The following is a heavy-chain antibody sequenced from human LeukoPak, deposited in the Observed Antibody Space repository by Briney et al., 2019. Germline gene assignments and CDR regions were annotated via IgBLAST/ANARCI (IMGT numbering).Heavy chain of an antibody. J-gene: IGHJ4*02. CDR3: ARDSLYDDNGYYHYFDY. CDR2: IWYDASGQ. Sequence: GGSLRLSCAASGFSFSTYGMHWVRQAPGKGLEWVAMIWYDASGQHYADSVKGRFTISRDASKNTLYLQMNSLRAEDTAVYFCARDSLYDDNGYYHYFDYWGRGTLVTVSS. V-gene: IGHV3-33*01. CDR1: GFSFSTYG. D-gene: IGHD3-22*01.